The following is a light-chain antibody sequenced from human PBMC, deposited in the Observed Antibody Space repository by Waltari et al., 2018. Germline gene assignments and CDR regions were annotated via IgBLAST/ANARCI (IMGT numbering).Light chain of an antibody. CDR1: QGVSSN. CDR2: GAS. Sequence: EIVMTQSPATLSVSPGERATLSCRASQGVSSNLAWYQQKPGQAPRLLIYGASTRATGIPARFSGSGSGTEFTLTISSMQSEDFAVYYCQQYNNWPPAFGQGTRLEIK. J-gene: IGKJ5*01. V-gene: IGKV3-15*01. CDR3: QQYNNWPPA.